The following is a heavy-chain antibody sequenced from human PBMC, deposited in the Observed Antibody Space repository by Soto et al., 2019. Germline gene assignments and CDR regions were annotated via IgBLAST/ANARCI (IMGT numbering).Heavy chain of an antibody. Sequence: GGSLRLSCAASGFTFSGYGTSWVRQSPGKGLEWISSISDTGGNTYYADSMKGRFTISRDNSKNTLYLQMNSLRAEDTAVYYCAKAGPNSHGRNYFDHWGQGTLVTVSS. CDR1: GFTFSGYG. D-gene: IGHD1-26*01. J-gene: IGHJ4*02. V-gene: IGHV3-23*01. CDR2: ISDTGGNT. CDR3: AKAGPNSHGRNYFDH.